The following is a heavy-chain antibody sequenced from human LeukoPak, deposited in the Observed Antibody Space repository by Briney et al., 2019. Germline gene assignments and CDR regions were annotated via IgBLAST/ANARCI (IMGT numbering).Heavy chain of an antibody. CDR2: IYYSGST. CDR3: ARDIKYYYGSGSYNWFDP. Sequence: SETLSLTCTVSGGSISSGGYYWSWIRQHPGKGLEWIGYIYYSGSTYYNPSLKSRVTISVDTSKNQFSLKLSSVTAADTGVYYCARDIKYYYGSGSYNWFDPWGQGTLVTVSS. D-gene: IGHD3-10*01. J-gene: IGHJ5*02. V-gene: IGHV4-31*03. CDR1: GGSISSGGYY.